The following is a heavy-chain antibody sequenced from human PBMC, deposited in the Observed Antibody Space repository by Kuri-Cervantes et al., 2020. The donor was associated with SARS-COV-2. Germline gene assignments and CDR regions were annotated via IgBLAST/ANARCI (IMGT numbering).Heavy chain of an antibody. V-gene: IGHV3-23*01. CDR3: AKDLSGSYYFDY. CDR2: ISGSGGST. J-gene: IGHJ4*02. CDR1: GFTFDDYG. D-gene: IGHD1-26*01. Sequence: GESLKISCAASGFTFDDYGMSWVRQAPGKGLEWVSAISGSGGSTYYADSVKGRFTISRDNSKNTLYLQMNSLRAEDTAVYYCAKDLSGSYYFDYWGQGTLVTVSS.